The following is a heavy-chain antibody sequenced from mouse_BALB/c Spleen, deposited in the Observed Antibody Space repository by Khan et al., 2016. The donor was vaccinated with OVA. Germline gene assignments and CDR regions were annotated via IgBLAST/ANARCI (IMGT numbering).Heavy chain of an antibody. CDR3: TNHGSSSAWFTY. Sequence: VQLQESGAELAKPGASVKMSCKASGYTFTSYWMHWVKQRPGQGLGWIGYINPSTDYTEYNQKFKDKATLTADKSSSTAYMQLTSLTSEDSAVYYCTNHGSSSAWFTYWGQGTLVTVSA. J-gene: IGHJ3*01. D-gene: IGHD1-1*01. CDR1: GYTFTSYW. CDR2: INPSTDYT. V-gene: IGHV1-7*01.